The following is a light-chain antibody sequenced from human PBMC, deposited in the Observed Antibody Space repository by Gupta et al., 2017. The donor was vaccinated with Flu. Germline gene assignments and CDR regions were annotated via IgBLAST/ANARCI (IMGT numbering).Light chain of an antibody. V-gene: IGKV3-11*01. J-gene: IGKJ5*01. CDR1: KSVNSY. CDR2: DAS. Sequence: PATVASSPGESTTRPCSASKSVNSYLAWYQQKPGQAPRLLIYDASNRATGVPARFSGSGSGTDFTLTISSLEPEDVAVYYCQQRRQRPITFGQGTQVEIK. CDR3: QQRRQRPIT.